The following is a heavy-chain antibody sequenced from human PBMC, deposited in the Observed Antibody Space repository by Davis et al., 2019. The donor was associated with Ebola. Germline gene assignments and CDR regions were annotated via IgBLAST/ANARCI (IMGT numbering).Heavy chain of an antibody. CDR2: ISSSSGYI. Sequence: GGSLRLSCAASGFTFSSYSMNWVRQAPGKGLEWVSSISSSSGYIYYADSVKGRFTISRDNAKNSLYLQMKSLRDEDTAVYYCARDVVGASFDYWGQGTLVTVSS. CDR3: ARDVVGASFDY. CDR1: GFTFSSYS. D-gene: IGHD1-26*01. J-gene: IGHJ4*02. V-gene: IGHV3-21*01.